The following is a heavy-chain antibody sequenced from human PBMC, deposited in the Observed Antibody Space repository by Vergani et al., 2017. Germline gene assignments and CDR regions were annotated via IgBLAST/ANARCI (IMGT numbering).Heavy chain of an antibody. CDR2: IYYSGST. J-gene: IGHJ6*02. D-gene: IGHD5-12*01. CDR3: ARDLGSCCYDSDWYYYYGMDV. V-gene: IGHV4-59*01. Sequence: QVQLQESGPGLVKPSETLSLTCTVSGGSISSYYWSWIRQPPGKGLEWIGYIYYSGSTNYNPSLKSRVTISVDTSKNQFSLKLSSVTAADTAVYYCARDLGSCCYDSDWYYYYGMDVWGQGTTVTVSS. CDR1: GGSISSYY.